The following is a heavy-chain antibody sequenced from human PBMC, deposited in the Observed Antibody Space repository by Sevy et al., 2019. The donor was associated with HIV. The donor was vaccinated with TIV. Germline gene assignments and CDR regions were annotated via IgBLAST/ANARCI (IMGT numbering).Heavy chain of an antibody. CDR1: GFTFSSYG. CDR3: ARDSSDDAFDI. Sequence: GGSLRLSCAASGFTFSSYGMHWVRQAPGKGLEWVAVIWYDGSNKYYADSVKGRFTISRDNSKNTLYLQMNSLRVEDTAVYYCARDSSDDAFDIWGQGTMVTVSS. J-gene: IGHJ3*02. CDR2: IWYDGSNK. D-gene: IGHD3-22*01. V-gene: IGHV3-33*01.